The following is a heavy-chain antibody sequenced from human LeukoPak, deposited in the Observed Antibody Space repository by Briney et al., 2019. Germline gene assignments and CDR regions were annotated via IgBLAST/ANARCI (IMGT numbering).Heavy chain of an antibody. J-gene: IGHJ4*02. Sequence: PSETLSLTCTVSGGSISSYYWSWIRQPAGKGLEWIGRIYTSGSTNYNPSLKSRVTMSVDTSKKQFSLKLSSVTAADTAVYYCATAMSSGSDYYFDYWGEGTLVTVPS. CDR2: IYTSGST. V-gene: IGHV4-4*07. D-gene: IGHD3-10*01. CDR1: GGSISSYY. CDR3: ATAMSSGSDYYFDY.